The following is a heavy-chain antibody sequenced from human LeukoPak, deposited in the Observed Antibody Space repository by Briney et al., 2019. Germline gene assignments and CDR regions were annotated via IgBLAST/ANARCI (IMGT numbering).Heavy chain of an antibody. CDR1: GGSISSDY. CDR3: ARLRPGAYDSSGYGFDY. J-gene: IGHJ4*02. CDR2: IYYSGST. Sequence: PSETLSPTCTVSGGSISSDYWSWIRQPPGKGLEWIGYIYYSGSTNYNPSLKSRVTISVDTSKNQFSLKLSSVTAADTAVYYCARLRPGAYDSSGYGFDYWGQGTLVTVSS. V-gene: IGHV4-59*08. D-gene: IGHD3-22*01.